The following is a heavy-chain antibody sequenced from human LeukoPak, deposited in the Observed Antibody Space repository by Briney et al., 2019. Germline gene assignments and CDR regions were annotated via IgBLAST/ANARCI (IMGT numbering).Heavy chain of an antibody. V-gene: IGHV1-2*02. CDR3: TRDHCSFANCYEDYYYGMDV. CDR1: GYTFTDHY. Sequence: ASVKVSCKASGYTFTDHYMHWVRQAPGQGLEWMGWINPNNGGTTYTQNFQGRVTMPRDTSISTAYMELSRLRSDDSAIYYCTRDHCSFANCYEDYYYGMDVWGQGTTVTVSS. CDR2: INPNNGGT. J-gene: IGHJ6*02. D-gene: IGHD2-2*01.